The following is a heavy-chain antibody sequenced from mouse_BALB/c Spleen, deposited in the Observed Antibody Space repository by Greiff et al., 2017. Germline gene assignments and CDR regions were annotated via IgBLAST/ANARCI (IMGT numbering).Heavy chain of an antibody. V-gene: IGHV1-7*01. CDR1: GYTFTSYW. CDR3: ARDRGLGHYYAMDY. CDR2: INPSTGYT. Sequence: QVHVKQSGAELAKPGASVKMSCKASGYTFTSYWMHWVKQRPGQGLEWIGYINPSTGYTEYNQKFKDKATLTADKSSSTAYMQLSSLTSEDSAVYYCARDRGLGHYYAMDYWGQGTSVTVSS. D-gene: IGHD4-1*01. J-gene: IGHJ4*01.